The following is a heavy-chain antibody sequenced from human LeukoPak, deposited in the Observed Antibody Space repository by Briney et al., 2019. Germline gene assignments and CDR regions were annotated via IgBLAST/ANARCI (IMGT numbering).Heavy chain of an antibody. V-gene: IGHV1-46*01. CDR1: GYTFTSYY. CDR3: AKIDRQYCSRSSCYALDY. J-gene: IGHJ4*02. Sequence: ASVKVSCKASGYTFTSYYMHWVRQAPGQGLEWMGIINPSGGSTSYAQKFQGRVTMTRDTSTSTVYMELSSLKASDTAMYYCAKIDRQYCSRSSCYALDYWGQGTQVTVSS. CDR2: INPSGGST. D-gene: IGHD2-2*01.